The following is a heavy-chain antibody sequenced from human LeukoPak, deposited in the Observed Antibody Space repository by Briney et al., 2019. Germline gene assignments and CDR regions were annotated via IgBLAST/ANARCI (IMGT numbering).Heavy chain of an antibody. CDR2: ISHDGATT. Sequence: LSLTCTVSGGSISSSSYYWGWIRQAPGKGLEWVTLISHDGATTYSADSVKGRFIISRDNSKNTVSLQMNTLRPEDTAVYYCARDITSDHHYLDVWGKGTAVTVSS. J-gene: IGHJ6*03. D-gene: IGHD2-2*01. V-gene: IGHV3-30-3*01. CDR1: GGSISSSS. CDR3: ARDITSDHHYLDV.